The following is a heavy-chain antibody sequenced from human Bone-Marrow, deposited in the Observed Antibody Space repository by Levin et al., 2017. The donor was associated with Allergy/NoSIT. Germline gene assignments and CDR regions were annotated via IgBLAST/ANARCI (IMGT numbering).Heavy chain of an antibody. D-gene: IGHD5-12*01. Sequence: ASVKVSCKASGGTFSSYAISWVRQAPGQGLEWMGGIIPIFGTANYAQKFQGRVTITADKSTSTAYMELSSLRSEDTAVYYCASSGYDFFLFFYYYYMDVWGKGTTVTVSS. CDR2: IIPIFGTA. V-gene: IGHV1-69*06. CDR3: ASSGYDFFLFFYYYYMDV. J-gene: IGHJ6*03. CDR1: GGTFSSYA.